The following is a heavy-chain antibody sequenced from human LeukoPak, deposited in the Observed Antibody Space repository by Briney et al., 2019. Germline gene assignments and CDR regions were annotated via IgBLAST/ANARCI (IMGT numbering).Heavy chain of an antibody. J-gene: IGHJ3*02. CDR3: ARDSPLGTMIVVVAGDAFDI. CDR2: IKQDGSEK. CDR1: GFTFSSYW. V-gene: IGHV3-7*01. D-gene: IGHD3-22*01. Sequence: PGGSLRLSCAASGFTFSSYWMSWVRQAPGKGLEWVANIKQDGSEKYYVDSVKGRFTISRDSAKNSLYLQMNSLRAEDTAVYYCARDSPLGTMIVVVAGDAFDIWGQGTMVTVSS.